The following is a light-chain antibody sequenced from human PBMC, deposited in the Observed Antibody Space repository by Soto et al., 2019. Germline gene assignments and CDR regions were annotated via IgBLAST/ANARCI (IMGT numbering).Light chain of an antibody. CDR3: SSKTSSIYVV. V-gene: IGLV2-14*01. CDR2: EVS. Sequence: QSALTQPASVSGSPGQSITISCTGTSSDVGGYNYVSWYQQHPGKAPKLMIYEVSNRPSGVSNRFSGSKSCNTASLTISGLQAEDEADYYCSSKTSSIYVVFGGGTQLTVL. CDR1: SSDVGGYNY. J-gene: IGLJ7*01.